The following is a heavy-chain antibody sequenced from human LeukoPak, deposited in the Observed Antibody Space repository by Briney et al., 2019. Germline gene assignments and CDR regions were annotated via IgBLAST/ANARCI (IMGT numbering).Heavy chain of an antibody. D-gene: IGHD6-19*01. J-gene: IGHJ4*02. CDR2: IWEDGSNI. Sequence: PGTSLRLSCAASGFTVSTYGMHWVRQAPGKGLECVAGIWEDGSNIYYADSVKGRFIISRDNSKNTLYLQMNSLRAEDTAVYYCARAGYNSGWYEYWGQGTLVTVSS. V-gene: IGHV3-33*01. CDR3: ARAGYNSGWYEY. CDR1: GFTVSTYG.